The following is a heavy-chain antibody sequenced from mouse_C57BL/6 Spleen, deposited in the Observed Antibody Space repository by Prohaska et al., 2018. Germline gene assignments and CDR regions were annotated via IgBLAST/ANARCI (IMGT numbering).Heavy chain of an antibody. CDR2: IDPSDSYT. Sequence: QVQLQQPGAELVMPGASVKLSCKASGYTFTSYWIHWVKQRPGQGFEWIGEIDPSDSYTNYNQKFKGKATLTVDKSSSTAYMQLSSLTSEDSAVYYCARRGSGYAMDYWGQGTSVTVSS. CDR3: ARRGSGYAMDY. V-gene: IGHV1-69*01. CDR1: GYTFTSYW. D-gene: IGHD1-1*01. J-gene: IGHJ4*01.